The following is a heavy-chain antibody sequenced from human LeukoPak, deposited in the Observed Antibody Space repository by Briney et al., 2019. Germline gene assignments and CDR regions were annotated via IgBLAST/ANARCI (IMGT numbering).Heavy chain of an antibody. Sequence: KCGESLKISCKGSGYSFTNYWIGWVRQMPGKGLEWMGIIYPGDSDTRYSPSFQGQVTISADKSISTAYLQWSSLKASDTAMYYCARGDYGDYRVYYTLFDYWGQGTLVTVSS. CDR2: IYPGDSDT. CDR3: ARGDYGDYRVYYTLFDY. D-gene: IGHD4-17*01. V-gene: IGHV5-51*01. J-gene: IGHJ4*02. CDR1: GYSFTNYW.